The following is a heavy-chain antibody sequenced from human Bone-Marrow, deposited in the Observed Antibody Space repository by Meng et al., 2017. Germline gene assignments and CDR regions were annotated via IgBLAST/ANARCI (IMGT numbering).Heavy chain of an antibody. V-gene: IGHV1-2*02. D-gene: IGHD4-23*01. CDR3: ARDSATVVTRYWFDP. CDR1: GYTFTGYY. J-gene: IGHJ5*02. CDR2: INPNSGGT. Sequence: VQLGHAGAEVKKSGASVKFSCKASGYTFTGYYMHWVRQAPGQGLEWMGWINPNSGGTNYAQKFQGRVTMTRDTSISTAYMELSRLRSDDTAVYYCARDSATVVTRYWFDPWGQGTLVTVFS.